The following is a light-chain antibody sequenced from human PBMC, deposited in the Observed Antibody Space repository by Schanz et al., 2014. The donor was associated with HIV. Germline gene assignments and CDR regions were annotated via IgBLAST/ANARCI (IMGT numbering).Light chain of an antibody. CDR3: QQYGGSPT. CDR2: DAS. Sequence: IVLTQSPGTLSLSPGEGATLSCRASQSVSSSYLAWYQQKPGQAPRLLIYDASSRAAGIPDRFSGSGSGSAFTLIISRLETADTGVYYCQQYGGSPTFGQGTKVEI. V-gene: IGKV3-20*01. CDR1: QSVSSSY. J-gene: IGKJ1*01.